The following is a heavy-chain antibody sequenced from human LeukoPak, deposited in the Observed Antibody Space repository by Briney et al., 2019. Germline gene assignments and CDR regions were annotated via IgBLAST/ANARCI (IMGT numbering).Heavy chain of an antibody. CDR3: ARESWWNTVRTGTTNY. V-gene: IGHV4-61*02. CDR2: FFTSGST. D-gene: IGHD1/OR15-1a*01. J-gene: IGHJ4*02. CDR1: GGSISSGSYY. Sequence: ASETLSLTCTVSGGSISSGSYYWSWIRQPAGKGLEWIGRFFTSGSTDYNPSLKSRVTISVDTSKNQFSLKLSSVTAADTAVYYCARESWWNTVRTGTTNYWGQGTLVTVSS.